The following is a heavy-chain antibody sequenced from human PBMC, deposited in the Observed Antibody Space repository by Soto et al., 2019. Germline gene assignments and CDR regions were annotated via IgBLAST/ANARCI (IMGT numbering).Heavy chain of an antibody. CDR2: IYYSGST. CDR3: ARQLWLDY. J-gene: IGHJ4*02. D-gene: IGHD3-10*01. Sequence: QVQLQESGPGLVKPSQTLSLTCTVSGGSISSGDYYWNWIRQPPGKGLEWIGYIYYSGSTYYNPSRKSQVSISQDTSKNQFSLKLSSVTAADTAVYYCARQLWLDYWGQGTLVTVSS. CDR1: GGSISSGDYY. V-gene: IGHV4-30-4*01.